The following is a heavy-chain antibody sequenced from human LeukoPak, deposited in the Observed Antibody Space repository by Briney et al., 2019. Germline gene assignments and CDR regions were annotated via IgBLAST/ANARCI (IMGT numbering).Heavy chain of an antibody. CDR3: ARGNGYWYFDL. J-gene: IGHJ2*01. CDR2: IYYSGST. Sequence: PSETLSLTCTVSGGSISSYYWSWIRQPPGKGLEWIGYIYYSGSTNYNPSLKSRVTISVDTSKNQFSLNLSSVTAADTAVYYCARGNGYWYFDLWGRGALVTVSS. CDR1: GGSISSYY. V-gene: IGHV4-59*12. D-gene: IGHD2-8*01.